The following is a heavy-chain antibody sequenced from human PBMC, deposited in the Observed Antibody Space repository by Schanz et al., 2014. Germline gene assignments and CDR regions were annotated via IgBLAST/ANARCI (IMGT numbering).Heavy chain of an antibody. J-gene: IGHJ4*02. CDR1: GFTFSGFW. D-gene: IGHD6-19*01. CDR3: AASSGWHPSTDY. V-gene: IGHV3-33*08. Sequence: VQLAESGGGLVQPGGSLRLSCAASGFTFSGFWMTWVRQAPGKGLEWVGVISYDGSKKSYADSVKGRFTISGDSSKYTVYLQMNSLRVEDTAVYYCAASSGWHPSTDYWGQGTLVTVSS. CDR2: ISYDGSKK.